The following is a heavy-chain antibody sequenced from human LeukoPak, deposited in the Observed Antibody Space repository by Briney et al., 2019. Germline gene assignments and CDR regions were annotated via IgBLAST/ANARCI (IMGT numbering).Heavy chain of an antibody. Sequence: GGSLRLSCAASGFTLSRHWMSWVRQAPGKGLEWVANIKQDGSEKYYVDSVKGRFTISRDNAKNSLYLQMNSLRAEDTAVYYCARATSSRIYYFDYWGQGTLVTVSS. CDR2: IKQDGSEK. V-gene: IGHV3-7*03. J-gene: IGHJ4*02. D-gene: IGHD2-2*01. CDR3: ARATSSRIYYFDY. CDR1: GFTLSRHW.